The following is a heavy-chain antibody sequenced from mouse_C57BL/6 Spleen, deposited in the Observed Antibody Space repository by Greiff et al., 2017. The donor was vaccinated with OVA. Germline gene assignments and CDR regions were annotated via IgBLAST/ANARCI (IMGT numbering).Heavy chain of an antibody. CDR1: GFTFSSYG. CDR3: ASSITTVVADYAMDY. J-gene: IGHJ4*01. D-gene: IGHD1-1*01. V-gene: IGHV5-6*01. CDR2: ISSGGSYT. Sequence: VQLKESGGDLVKPGGSLKLSCAASGFTFSSYGMSWVRQTPDKRLEWVATISSGGSYTYYPDSVKGRFTISRDNAKNTLYLQMSSLKSEDTAMYYCASSITTVVADYAMDYWGQGTSVTVSS.